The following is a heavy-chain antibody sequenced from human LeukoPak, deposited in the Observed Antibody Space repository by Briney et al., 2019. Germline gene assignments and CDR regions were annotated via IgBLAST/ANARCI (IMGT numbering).Heavy chain of an antibody. D-gene: IGHD3-22*01. J-gene: IGHJ4*02. CDR3: ARENYDGPLDY. CDR1: GSTFSDYY. V-gene: IGHV3-11*04. CDR2: ISSSGSTI. Sequence: PGGSLRLSCAASGSTFSDYYMSWIRQAPGKGLEWVSYISSSGSTIYYADSVKGRFTISRDNAKNSLYLQMNSLRAEDTTVYYCARENYDGPLDYWGQGTLVTVSS.